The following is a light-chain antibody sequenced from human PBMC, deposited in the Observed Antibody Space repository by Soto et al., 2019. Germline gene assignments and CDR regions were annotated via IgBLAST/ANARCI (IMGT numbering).Light chain of an antibody. J-gene: IGLJ1*01. CDR1: SSNIGSNT. V-gene: IGLV1-44*01. CDR2: SNS. Sequence: QSVLTQPPSASGTPGQRVTISCSGSSSNIGSNTVNWYQHLPGTAPKLLIYSNSQRPSGVPDRFSGSKSGTSASLAISGLQSEDEADYYCAAWDGTLNGYVFGTGTKLTVL. CDR3: AAWDGTLNGYV.